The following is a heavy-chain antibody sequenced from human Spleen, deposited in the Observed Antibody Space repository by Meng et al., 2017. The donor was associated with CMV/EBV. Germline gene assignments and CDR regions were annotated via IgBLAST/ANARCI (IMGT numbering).Heavy chain of an antibody. Sequence: GGPLRLSCQGSGYSFTSYWIGWVRRMPGKGLEWMGVIYPGDSDARYSPSFQGQVTFSADKSISTAYLQWNSLKASDTATYYCARGPYSDGYSDYWGQGTLVTVSS. V-gene: IGHV5-51*01. CDR3: ARGPYSDGYSDY. D-gene: IGHD5-18*01. J-gene: IGHJ4*02. CDR1: GYSFTSYW. CDR2: IYPGDSDA.